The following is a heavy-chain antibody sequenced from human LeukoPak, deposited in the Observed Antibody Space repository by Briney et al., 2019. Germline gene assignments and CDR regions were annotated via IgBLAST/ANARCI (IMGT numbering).Heavy chain of an antibody. V-gene: IGHV1-69*01. J-gene: IGHJ1*01. CDR1: GGTFSSYA. D-gene: IGHD2-2*01. CDR3: ASTYCSSTSCYEYFQH. Sequence: GSSVKVSCTASGGTFSSYAISWVRQAPGQGLEWMGGIIPIFGTANYAQKFQGRVTITADESTSTAYMELSSLRSEDTAVYYCASTYCSSTSCYEYFQHWGQGTLVTVSS. CDR2: IIPIFGTA.